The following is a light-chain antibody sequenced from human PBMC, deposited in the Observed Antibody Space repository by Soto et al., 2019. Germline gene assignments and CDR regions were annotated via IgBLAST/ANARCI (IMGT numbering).Light chain of an antibody. CDR2: RTS. CDR1: QSISSN. V-gene: IGKV3-15*01. Sequence: EIVMTQSPATLSVYTGDRANLSCSSSQSISSNLAWYQQKPGQAPRLLMFRTSTRATGIPARFSGSGSGTEFTLTIRSLQSEDFAVYYCQQYNNWPPINFGQGKRREI. CDR3: QQYNNWPPIN. J-gene: IGKJ5*01.